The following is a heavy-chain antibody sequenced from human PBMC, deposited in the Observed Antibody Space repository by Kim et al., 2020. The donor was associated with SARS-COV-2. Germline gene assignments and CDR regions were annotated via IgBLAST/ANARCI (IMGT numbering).Heavy chain of an antibody. Sequence: SETLSLTCTVSGGSISSGGYYWSWIRQHPGKGLEWIGYIYYSGSTYYNPSLKSRVTISVDTSKNQFSLKLSSVTAADTAVYYCARASRSSPIWFGELLPWGQGTLVTVSS. CDR1: GGSISSGGYY. V-gene: IGHV4-31*03. CDR2: IYYSGST. CDR3: ARASRSSPIWFGELLP. J-gene: IGHJ5*02. D-gene: IGHD3-10*01.